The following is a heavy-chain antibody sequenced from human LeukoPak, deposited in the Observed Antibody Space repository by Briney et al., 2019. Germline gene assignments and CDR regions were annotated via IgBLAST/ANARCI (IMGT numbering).Heavy chain of an antibody. J-gene: IGHJ4*02. CDR2: IYSGGST. V-gene: IGHV3-66*02. D-gene: IGHD3-3*01. Sequence: GGSLRLSCAASGFTVSSNYMSWVRQAPGKGLEWVSVIYSGGSTYYADSVKGRFTISRDNSKNTLYLQMNSLRAEDTAVYYCARDHYDFWSGYSDYWGQGTLVTVSS. CDR3: ARDHYDFWSGYSDY. CDR1: GFTVSSNY.